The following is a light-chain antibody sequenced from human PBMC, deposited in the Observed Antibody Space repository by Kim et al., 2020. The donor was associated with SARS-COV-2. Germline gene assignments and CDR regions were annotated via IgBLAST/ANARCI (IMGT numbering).Light chain of an antibody. CDR3: QQYSDWPLS. J-gene: IGKJ3*01. CDR2: GAS. CDR1: QSVSSK. V-gene: IGKV3-15*01. Sequence: VYPGERASLSCRASQSVSSKLAWYQQKPGQAPRLLIYGASTRAAGIPARFSGSGSGTQFTLTISSLQSEDFAIYYCQQYSDWPLSFGPGTKVDIK.